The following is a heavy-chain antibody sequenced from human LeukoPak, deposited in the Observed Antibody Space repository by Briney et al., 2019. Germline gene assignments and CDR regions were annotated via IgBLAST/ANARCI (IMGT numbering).Heavy chain of an antibody. J-gene: IGHJ4*02. Sequence: SVKVSCKASGGTFSSYAISWVRQAPGQGLEWMGRIIPIFGTANYAQKFQGRVTITTDESTSTAYTELSSLRSEDTAVYYCARDVSSSSLYEHYCFDYWGQGTLVTVPS. CDR1: GGTFSSYA. CDR2: IIPIFGTA. CDR3: ARDVSSSSLYEHYCFDY. V-gene: IGHV1-69*05. D-gene: IGHD6-13*01.